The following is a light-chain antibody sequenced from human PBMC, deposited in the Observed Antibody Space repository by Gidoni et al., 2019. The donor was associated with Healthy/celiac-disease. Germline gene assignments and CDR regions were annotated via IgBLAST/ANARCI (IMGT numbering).Light chain of an antibody. CDR1: NSGSKS. CDR3: QVWDSSSDHVV. Sequence: SYVLTQPLAVSVAPGKTARITCGGNNSGSKSVHWYQQKPGQAPVLVIYYDSDRPSGIPERFSGSNSGNTATLTISRVEAGDEADYYCQVWDSSSDHVVFGGGTKLTVL. V-gene: IGLV3-21*04. CDR2: YDS. J-gene: IGLJ2*01.